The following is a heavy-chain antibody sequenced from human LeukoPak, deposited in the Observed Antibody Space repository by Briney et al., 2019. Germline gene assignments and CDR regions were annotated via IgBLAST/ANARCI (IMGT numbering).Heavy chain of an antibody. V-gene: IGHV3-15*01. CDR1: GFTFSNAW. D-gene: IGHD3-22*01. Sequence: GGSLRLSCAASGFTFSNAWMSWVRQAPGKGLEWVGRIKSKTDGGTTDYAAPVKGRFTISRDDSKNTLYLQMNSLKTEDTAVYYCTTESITMIVVFLYWGQGTLVTVSS. J-gene: IGHJ4*02. CDR2: IKSKTDGGTT. CDR3: TTESITMIVVFLY.